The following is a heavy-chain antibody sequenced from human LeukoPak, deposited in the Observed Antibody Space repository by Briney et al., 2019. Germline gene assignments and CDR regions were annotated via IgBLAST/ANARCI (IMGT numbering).Heavy chain of an antibody. CDR2: INPNSGGT. CDR1: GYTFTVYY. V-gene: IGHV1-2*02. D-gene: IGHD6-13*01. J-gene: IGHJ5*02. Sequence: ASVTVSFKSSGYTFTVYYMHWVRQAPGQRLEWMGWINPNSGGTNYAQKFQGRVTMTRDTSISTAYMELSRLRSDDTAVYYCARDNQDSSSWYTFGWFDPWGQGTLVTVSS. CDR3: ARDNQDSSSWYTFGWFDP.